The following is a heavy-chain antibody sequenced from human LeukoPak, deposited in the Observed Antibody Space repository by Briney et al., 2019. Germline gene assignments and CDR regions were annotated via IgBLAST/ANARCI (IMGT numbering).Heavy chain of an antibody. CDR3: AREHSGYDFPGRDYYYMDV. Sequence: GGSLRLSCAASGLTFSSYSMNWVRQAPGKGLEWVSYISRSSSTIYYADSVKGRFTISRDNAKNSLYLQMNSLRAEDTAVYYCAREHSGYDFPGRDYYYMDVWGKGTTVTVSS. CDR2: ISRSSSTI. J-gene: IGHJ6*03. D-gene: IGHD5-12*01. V-gene: IGHV3-48*04. CDR1: GLTFSSYS.